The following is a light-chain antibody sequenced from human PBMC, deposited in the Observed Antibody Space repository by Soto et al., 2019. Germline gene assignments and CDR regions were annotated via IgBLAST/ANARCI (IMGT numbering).Light chain of an antibody. J-gene: IGLJ2*01. CDR3: QTWGTGIVV. CDR1: SGHSSYV. V-gene: IGLV4-69*01. CDR2: LNSDGSH. Sequence: QLVLTQSPSASASLGASVKLTCTLSSGHSSYVIAWHQQQPEEGPRYLMKLNSDGSHTKGDGIPDRFSGSSSGAERYLTISSHQSEDEADYYCQTWGTGIVVFGGGTKVTVL.